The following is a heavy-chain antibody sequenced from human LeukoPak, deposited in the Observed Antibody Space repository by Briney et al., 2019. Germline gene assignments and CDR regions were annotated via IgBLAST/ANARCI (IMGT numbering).Heavy chain of an antibody. V-gene: IGHV4-61*02. D-gene: IGHD6-6*01. J-gene: IGHJ4*02. CDR1: GGSISSGDYY. CDR2: IYSSGST. Sequence: SETLSLTCTVSGGSISSGDYYWTWIRQPAGKGLEWIGRIYSSGSTNFNPSLKSRVTMSVDTSKNQFSPRLSSVTAADTAAYFCARENWRSKSIDFDSWGQGTLVTASS. CDR3: ARENWRSKSIDFDS.